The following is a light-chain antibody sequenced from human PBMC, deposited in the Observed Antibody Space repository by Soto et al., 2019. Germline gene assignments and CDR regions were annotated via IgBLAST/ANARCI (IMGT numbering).Light chain of an antibody. CDR1: SSDVGSYNL. CDR2: EGS. Sequence: QSALTQPRSVSGSPGQSVTISCTGTSSDVGSYNLVSWYQQHPGKAPKLMIYEGSKRPSGVSNRSSGSKSGNTASLTISGLQAEDEADYYCCSYAGSSTFFYVLGTGTKVTVL. CDR3: CSYAGSSTFFYV. V-gene: IGLV2-23*03. J-gene: IGLJ1*01.